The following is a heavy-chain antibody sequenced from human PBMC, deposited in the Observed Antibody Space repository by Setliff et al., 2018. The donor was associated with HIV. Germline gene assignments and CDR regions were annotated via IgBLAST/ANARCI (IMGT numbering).Heavy chain of an antibody. CDR3: ARASYYYDSSGWVDY. D-gene: IGHD3-22*01. Sequence: PGGSLRLSCAASGFTFSSYWMSWVRQAPGKGLEWVANIKQDGSEKYYADSVKGRFTISRDNAKNSLYLQMNSLRAEDTAVYYCARASYYYDSSGWVDYWGQGRLVTVSS. CDR2: IKQDGSEK. CDR1: GFTFSSYW. J-gene: IGHJ4*02. V-gene: IGHV3-7*04.